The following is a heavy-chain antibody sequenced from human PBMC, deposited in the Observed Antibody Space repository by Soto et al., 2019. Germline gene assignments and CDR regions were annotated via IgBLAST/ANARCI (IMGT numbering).Heavy chain of an antibody. D-gene: IGHD6-13*01. CDR3: ARGGLPYSRSWFDY. V-gene: IGHV4-34*01. J-gene: IGHJ4*02. CDR1: GGSFSGYY. Sequence: QVQLQQWGAGLLKPSETLSLTCAVYGGSFSGYYWSWIRQPPGKGLEWIGEINHSGSTNYNPSLKSRVTITVEPSKDRFSLKPSSVAAADTAGYYCARGGLPYSRSWFDYWGQGTLVTVSS. CDR2: INHSGST.